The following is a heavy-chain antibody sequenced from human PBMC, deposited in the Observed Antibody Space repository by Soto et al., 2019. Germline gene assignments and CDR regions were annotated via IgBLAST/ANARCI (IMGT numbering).Heavy chain of an antibody. CDR3: ARDQISRKPDTQGIGTRIPAAMPAYYYYYGMDV. J-gene: IGHJ6*02. D-gene: IGHD2-2*01. CDR2: FDPEDGET. CDR1: GYTLTELS. V-gene: IGHV1-24*01. Sequence: ASVKVSCKVSGYTLTELSMHWVRQAPGKGLEWMGGFDPEDGETIYAQKIQGRVTMTEDTSTDTAYMELSSLRSEDTAVYYCARDQISRKPDTQGIGTRIPAAMPAYYYYYGMDVWGQGTTVTVS.